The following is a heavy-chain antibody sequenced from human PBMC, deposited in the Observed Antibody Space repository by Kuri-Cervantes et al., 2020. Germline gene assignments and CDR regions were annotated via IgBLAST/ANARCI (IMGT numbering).Heavy chain of an antibody. CDR3: ARVVPANTVTDPFRGGPGRGGGWFDP. J-gene: IGHJ5*02. CDR2: ISNTGST. V-gene: IGHV4-59*01. CDR1: GFTFSTYA. Sequence: SQTLSLTCAASGFTFSTYAVSWVRQAPGKGLEWIGYISNTGSTNYNPSLKSRVTISLDTSKNQFSLKLSSVTAADTAVYYCARVVPANTVTDPFRGGPGRGGGWFDPWGQGTLVTVSS. D-gene: IGHD4-17*01.